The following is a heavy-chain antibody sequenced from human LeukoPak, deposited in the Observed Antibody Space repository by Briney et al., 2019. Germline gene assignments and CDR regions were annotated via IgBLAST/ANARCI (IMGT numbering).Heavy chain of an antibody. CDR3: ARDRQGADY. J-gene: IGHJ4*02. CDR2: IYYSGST. Sequence: SETLSLTCTVSGGSISSYYWSWIRQPPGKGLEWIGYIYYSGSTNYNPSLKSRVTISVDTSKYQFSLKLSSVTAADTAVYYCARDRQGADYWGQGTLVTVSS. CDR1: GGSISSYY. D-gene: IGHD3-16*01. V-gene: IGHV4-59*01.